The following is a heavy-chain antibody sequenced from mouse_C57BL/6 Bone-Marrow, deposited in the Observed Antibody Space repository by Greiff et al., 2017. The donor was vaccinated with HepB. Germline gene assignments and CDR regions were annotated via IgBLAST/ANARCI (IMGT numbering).Heavy chain of an antibody. Sequence: EVQGVESGGGLVKPGGSLKLSCAASGFTFSDYGMHWVRQAPEKGLEWVAYISSGSSTIYYADTVKGRFTISRDNAKNTLFLQMTSLRSEDTAMYYCARNYYGNYADYAMDYWGQGTSVTVSS. CDR3: ARNYYGNYADYAMDY. CDR1: GFTFSDYG. V-gene: IGHV5-17*01. J-gene: IGHJ4*01. CDR2: ISSGSSTI. D-gene: IGHD2-1*01.